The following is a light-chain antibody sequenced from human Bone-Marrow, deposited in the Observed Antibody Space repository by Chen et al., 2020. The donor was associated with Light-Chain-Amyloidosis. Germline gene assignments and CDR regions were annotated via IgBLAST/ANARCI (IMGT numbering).Light chain of an antibody. CDR3: QTYDSRLSGWV. J-gene: IGLJ3*02. CDR2: HNN. V-gene: IGLV1-40*01. Sequence: HSVLAQPPSLSGAPGQRVTISCTGTRSNIGDGFGVPWYQQISGAVPKLLIYHNNNRPSGVPDRFSGSRSGTSASLTITGLQAEDEGDYYCQTYDSRLSGWVFGGGTKLTVL. CDR1: RSNIGDGFG.